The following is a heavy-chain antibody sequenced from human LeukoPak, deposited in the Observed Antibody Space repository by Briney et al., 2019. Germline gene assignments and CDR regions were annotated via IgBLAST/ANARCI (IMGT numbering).Heavy chain of an antibody. CDR1: GGSISSYY. CDR2: IYYSGST. CDR3: ARGTTVVTDVGSYYFDY. V-gene: IGHV4-59*01. Sequence: PSETLSLTCTVSGGSISSYYWSWIRQPPGKGLEWIGYIYYSGSTNYNPSLKSRVTISVDTSKNQFSLKLSSVTAADTAVYYCARGTTVVTDVGSYYFDYWGQGTLVTVSS. D-gene: IGHD4-23*01. J-gene: IGHJ4*02.